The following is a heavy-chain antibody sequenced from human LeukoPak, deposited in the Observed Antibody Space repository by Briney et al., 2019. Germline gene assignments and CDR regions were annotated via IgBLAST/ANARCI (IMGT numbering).Heavy chain of an antibody. CDR1: TFTFRRYW. CDR2: INSEGTNT. D-gene: IGHD3-3*01. J-gene: IGHJ4*02. V-gene: IGHV3-74*01. Sequence: GGSLRLSCAASTFTFRRYWMHWVRHAPGKGLVWVSRINSEGTNTYYADSVKGRFTISRDNTKNTLYLQMNSLRTEDTAVYYCARDRAAFGVVQVGYWGQGTLVTVSS. CDR3: ARDRAAFGVVQVGY.